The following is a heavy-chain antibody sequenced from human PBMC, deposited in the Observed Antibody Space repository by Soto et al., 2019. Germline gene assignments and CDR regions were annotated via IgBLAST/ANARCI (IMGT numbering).Heavy chain of an antibody. Sequence: SETLSLTCTVSGGSISSYYWSWIRQPPGKGLEWIGYIYYSGSTNYNPSLKSRVTISVDTSKNQFSLKLSSVTAADTAVYYCALRPGYCSGGSCYFWFDPWGQGTLVTVSS. D-gene: IGHD2-15*01. V-gene: IGHV4-59*08. CDR1: GGSISSYY. CDR3: ALRPGYCSGGSCYFWFDP. CDR2: IYYSGST. J-gene: IGHJ5*02.